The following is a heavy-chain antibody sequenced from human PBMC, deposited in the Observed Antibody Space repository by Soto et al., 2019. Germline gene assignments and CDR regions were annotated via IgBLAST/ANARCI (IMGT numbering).Heavy chain of an antibody. Sequence: QITLKESGPTLIKPTQTLTLTCTFSGFSLSTSGVGVGWIRQPPGKALEWLALIYWDDDKRYSPSLKSRLTITKDTSNNQVVLTMTNMDPVDTATYYCAHSRSGLGGANFDYWGQGTLVTVSS. D-gene: IGHD3-16*01. CDR1: GFSLSTSGVG. J-gene: IGHJ4*02. V-gene: IGHV2-5*02. CDR2: IYWDDDK. CDR3: AHSRSGLGGANFDY.